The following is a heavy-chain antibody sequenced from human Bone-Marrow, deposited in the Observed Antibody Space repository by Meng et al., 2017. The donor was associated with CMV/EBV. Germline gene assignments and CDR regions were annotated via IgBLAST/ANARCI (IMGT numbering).Heavy chain of an antibody. CDR3: ARGPRGLSHRYCSSTSCYHPFDY. CDR2: INHSGST. J-gene: IGHJ4*02. Sequence: SETLSLTCAVYGGSFSGYYGSWIRQPPGKGLEWIGEINHSGSTNYNPSLKSRVTISVDTSKDQFSLKLSSVTAADTAVYYCARGPRGLSHRYCSSTSCYHPFDYWGQGRLVTFDS. V-gene: IGHV4-34*01. D-gene: IGHD2-2*01. CDR1: GGSFSGYY.